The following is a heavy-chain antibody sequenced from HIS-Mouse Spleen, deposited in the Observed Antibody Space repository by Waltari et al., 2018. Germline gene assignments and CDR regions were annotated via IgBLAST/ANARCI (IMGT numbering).Heavy chain of an antibody. Sequence: QVQLQESGPGLVKPSETLSLTCTVSGGSISSYYWSWIRQPAGKGLEWIGRIYTSGRTNNKPARKGGVTRSVDTSKNQFSLKLSSVTAADTAVYYCAGVEPSAYFDYWGQGTLVTVSS. CDR1: GGSISSYY. J-gene: IGHJ4*02. D-gene: IGHD3-10*01. CDR3: AGVEPSAYFDY. V-gene: IGHV4-4*07. CDR2: IYTSGRT.